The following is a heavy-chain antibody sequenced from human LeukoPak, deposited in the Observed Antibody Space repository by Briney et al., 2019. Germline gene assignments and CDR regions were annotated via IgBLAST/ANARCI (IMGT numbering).Heavy chain of an antibody. Sequence: ASVKVSCKASGYTFTSYYMHWVRQAPGQGLEWMGIINPSGGSTSYAQKFQGRVTMTRDMSTSTVYMELSSLRSDDMAVYYCARGQARKHYYGSGTFYNREDDAYDIWGQGTMVTVSS. CDR3: ARGQARKHYYGSGTFYNREDDAYDI. CDR2: INPSGGST. CDR1: GYTFTSYY. J-gene: IGHJ3*02. D-gene: IGHD3-10*01. V-gene: IGHV1-46*01.